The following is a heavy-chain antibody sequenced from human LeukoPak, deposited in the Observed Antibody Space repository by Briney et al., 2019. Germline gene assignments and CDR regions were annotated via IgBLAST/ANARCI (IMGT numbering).Heavy chain of an antibody. CDR2: ISYSGST. J-gene: IGHJ1*01. Sequence: PSETLSLTCTVSGGPISRYYWSWIRQTPGRGLEWIAYISYSGSTNYNPSLKSRVTISVDTSKNQFSLKLSSVTAADTAVYYCARVGRQGILVAGIGRGYFQHWGQGTLVTVSS. CDR1: GGPISRYY. CDR3: ARVGRQGILVAGIGRGYFQH. V-gene: IGHV4-59*12. D-gene: IGHD6-19*01.